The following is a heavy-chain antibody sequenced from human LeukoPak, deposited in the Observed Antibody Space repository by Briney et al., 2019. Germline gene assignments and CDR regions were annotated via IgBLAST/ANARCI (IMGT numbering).Heavy chain of an antibody. CDR2: IFHSGSA. J-gene: IGHJ2*01. CDR1: GGSMTSGDYY. V-gene: IGHV4-31*03. CDR3: ARNQDITGSQPRRHYFDL. D-gene: IGHD3-22*01. Sequence: SDTLSLTCSVSGGSMTSGDYYWSRIRQHPVKGLEWIGYIFHSGSAYYNPFLRIRVTISVYTSKTVFSLKLGSVTAADTAVYYCARNQDITGSQPRRHYFDLWGRGTLVTVSS.